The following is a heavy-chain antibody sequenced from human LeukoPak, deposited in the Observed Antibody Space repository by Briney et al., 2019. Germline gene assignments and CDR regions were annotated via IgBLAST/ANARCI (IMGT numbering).Heavy chain of an antibody. D-gene: IGHD5-18*01. CDR2: IYYSKKT. CDR3: VSPRGFSYGYFDY. V-gene: IGHV4-39*01. J-gene: IGHJ4*02. CDR1: GGSISSSSAY. Sequence: SETLSLTCTVSGGSISSSSAYWGWIRQPPGEGLEWIGSIYYSKKTYYNPSLKSRVAISADTSKNQFSLTLGSVSGTDTAVYYCVSPRGFSYGYFDYWGQGTLVTVSS.